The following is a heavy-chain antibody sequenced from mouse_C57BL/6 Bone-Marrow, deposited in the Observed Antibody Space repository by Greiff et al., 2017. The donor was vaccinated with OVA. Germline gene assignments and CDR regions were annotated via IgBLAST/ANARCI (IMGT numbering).Heavy chain of an antibody. V-gene: IGHV1-81*01. D-gene: IGHD2-1*01. CDR1: GYTFTSYG. J-gene: IGHJ4*01. CDR3: ARREAYGNYVKGAMDY. CDR2: IYPRSGNT. Sequence: QVQLKQSGAELARPGASVKLSCKASGYTFTSYGISWVKQRTGQGLEWIGEIYPRSGNTYYNEKFKGKATLTADKSSSTAYMELRSLTSEDSAVYFCARREAYGNYVKGAMDYWGQGTSVTVSS.